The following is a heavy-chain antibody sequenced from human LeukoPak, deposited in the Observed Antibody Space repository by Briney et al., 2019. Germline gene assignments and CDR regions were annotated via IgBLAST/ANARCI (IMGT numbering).Heavy chain of an antibody. V-gene: IGHV1-18*01. Sequence: GASMKVSCKASGYTFTTHGIAWVRQAPGQGLEWMGWISAHNGNTNYAQSLQGRVTMSTDTSTNTAYMELRSLRSDDTAVYYCARDGYFDLWGRGTLVTVSS. J-gene: IGHJ2*01. CDR1: GYTFTTHG. CDR3: ARDGYFDL. CDR2: ISAHNGNT.